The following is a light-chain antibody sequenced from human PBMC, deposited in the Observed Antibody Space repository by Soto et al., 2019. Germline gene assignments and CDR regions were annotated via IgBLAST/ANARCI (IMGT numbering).Light chain of an antibody. CDR1: QSVNNNY. CDR3: QQYGSSQYT. CDR2: GAS. Sequence: EIVLTQSPGTLSLSPGERATLSCRASQSVNNNYLAWYQQKPGQAPRLLIYGASSRATGIPDRFSGSGCGTDFTLTISRLEPEDFAVYYCQQYGSSQYTFGQGTKLEIK. V-gene: IGKV3-20*01. J-gene: IGKJ2*01.